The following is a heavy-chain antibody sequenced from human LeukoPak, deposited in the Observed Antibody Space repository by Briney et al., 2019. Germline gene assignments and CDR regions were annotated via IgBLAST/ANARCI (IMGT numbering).Heavy chain of an antibody. J-gene: IGHJ4*02. D-gene: IGHD3/OR15-3a*01. V-gene: IGHV3-74*01. CDR3: ASDPYLANFWTGYPHY. CDR1: GFRFSNSW. CDR2: INSDGTTT. Sequence: GGSLRLYCAASGFRFSNSWMHWVRQAPGKGLVWVSRINSDGTTTYYADSVKGRFTISRDNAKNTLLLQLNSLRPEDTALYYCASDPYLANFWTGYPHYWGQGTLVTVSS.